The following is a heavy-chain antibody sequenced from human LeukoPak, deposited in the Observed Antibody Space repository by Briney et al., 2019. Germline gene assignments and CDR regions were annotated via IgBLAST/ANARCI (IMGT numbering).Heavy chain of an antibody. Sequence: GRSLRLSCAASGFIFDDYAMYWVRQVPGKGLEWVSGINWNSGNIVYADSVKGRFIISRDNAKNSLYLQMSSLRAEDTAVYYCARADSTGAFDIWGQGTMVTVS. CDR1: GFIFDDYA. V-gene: IGHV3-9*01. CDR3: ARADSTGAFDI. J-gene: IGHJ3*02. CDR2: INWNSGNI. D-gene: IGHD3-22*01.